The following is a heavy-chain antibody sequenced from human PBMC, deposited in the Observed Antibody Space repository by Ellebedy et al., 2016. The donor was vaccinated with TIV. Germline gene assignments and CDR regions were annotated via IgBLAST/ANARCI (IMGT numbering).Heavy chain of an antibody. Sequence: MPGGSLRLSCTVSGGSISSYYWSWIRQPPGKGLEWIGYIYYSGSTNYNPSLKSRVTISVDTSKNQFSLKLSSVTAADTAVYYCARDRGQLGGDIWGQGTMVTVSS. CDR2: IYYSGST. CDR1: GGSISSYY. D-gene: IGHD6-6*01. V-gene: IGHV4-59*01. CDR3: ARDRGQLGGDI. J-gene: IGHJ3*02.